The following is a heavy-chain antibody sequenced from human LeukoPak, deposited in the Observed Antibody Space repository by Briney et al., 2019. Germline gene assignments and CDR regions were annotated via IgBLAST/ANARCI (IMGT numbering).Heavy chain of an antibody. D-gene: IGHD6-13*01. CDR3: ARDSIALLES. CDR2: ISSSSSYI. J-gene: IGHJ5*02. CDR1: GFTFSSYS. Sequence: GSLRLSCAASGFTFSSYSMNWVRQAPGKGLEWLSSISSSSSYIYYADSVKGRFTISRDNAKNSLYLQMNSLRAEDTAVYYCARDSIALLESWGQGTLVTVSS. V-gene: IGHV3-21*01.